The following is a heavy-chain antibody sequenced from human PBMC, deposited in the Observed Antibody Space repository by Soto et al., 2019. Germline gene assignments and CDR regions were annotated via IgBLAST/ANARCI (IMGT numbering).Heavy chain of an antibody. V-gene: IGHV3-30*18. CDR1: GFTFSTHG. D-gene: IGHD1-7*01. CDR3: AKGYNWNSAGLFDY. Sequence: GGSLRLSCAASGFTFSTHGMHWVRQAPGKGLEWVAVISYDGSNKYYADSVKGRFTISRDNSKNTLYLQMNSLRAEDTAVYYCAKGYNWNSAGLFDYWGQGTLVTVSS. CDR2: ISYDGSNK. J-gene: IGHJ4*02.